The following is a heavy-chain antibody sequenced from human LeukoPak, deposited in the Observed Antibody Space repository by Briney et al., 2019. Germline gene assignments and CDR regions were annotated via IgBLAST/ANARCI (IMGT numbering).Heavy chain of an antibody. J-gene: IGHJ4*02. Sequence: GGSLRLSCAASGFIVSSKYMSWVRQAPGKGLEWVSVIYSGGSTFYADSVKGRFTISRDNSKNTLYLQMNSLRAEDTAVYYCAREGTGTTFRPSRYYFDYWGQGTLVTVSS. CDR2: IYSGGST. CDR1: GFIVSSKY. CDR3: AREGTGTTFRPSRYYFDY. D-gene: IGHD1-7*01. V-gene: IGHV3-66*01.